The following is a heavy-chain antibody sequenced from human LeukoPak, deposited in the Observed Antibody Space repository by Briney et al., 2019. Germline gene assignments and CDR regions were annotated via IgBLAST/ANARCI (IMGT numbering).Heavy chain of an antibody. J-gene: IGHJ4*02. CDR2: ITGSAGST. D-gene: IGHD3-22*01. V-gene: IGHV3-23*01. CDR1: GFTFSYYS. Sequence: GGSLRLSCAASGFTFSYYSMSWVRQAPGEGLEWVSGITGSAGSTHYADSVKGRFPISRDNTKNTLYLQMNSLRAEDTAIYYCAKSSYYDSSGYYREYYFDYWGQGTLVTVSS. CDR3: AKSSYYDSSGYYREYYFDY.